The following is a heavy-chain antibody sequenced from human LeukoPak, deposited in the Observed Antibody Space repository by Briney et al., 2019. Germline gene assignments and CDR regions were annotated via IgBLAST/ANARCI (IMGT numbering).Heavy chain of an antibody. Sequence: SETLSLTCTVSGGSISSSSYYWGWIRQPPGKGLEWIGSIYYSGSTYYNPSLKSRVTISVDTSKNQFSLKLSSVTAAETAVYYCARMGIGDSTSSNWGQGTLVTVSS. V-gene: IGHV4-39*01. CDR2: IYYSGST. J-gene: IGHJ4*02. CDR1: GGSISSSSYY. CDR3: ARMGIGDSTSSN. D-gene: IGHD2-2*01.